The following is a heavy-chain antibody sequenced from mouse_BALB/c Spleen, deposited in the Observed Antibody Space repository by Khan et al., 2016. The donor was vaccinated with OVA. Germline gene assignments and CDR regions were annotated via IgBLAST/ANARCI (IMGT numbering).Heavy chain of an antibody. D-gene: IGHD2-1*01. V-gene: IGHV3-6*02. Sequence: EVQLQESGPGLVKPSQSLSLTCSVTGYSITSGYYWNWIRQFPGNRLEWMGYISYDGSNNYNQSLKNRISITRDTSKKQFFLKLNSVTTEDTATYYCASKSYGKGAYWGQGTLVTVSA. CDR2: ISYDGSN. CDR1: GYSITSGYY. CDR3: ASKSYGKGAY. J-gene: IGHJ3*01.